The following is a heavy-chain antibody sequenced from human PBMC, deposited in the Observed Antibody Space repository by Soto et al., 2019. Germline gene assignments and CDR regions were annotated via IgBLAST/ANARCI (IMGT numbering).Heavy chain of an antibody. D-gene: IGHD6-13*01. CDR1: GGSFSGYY. CDR3: ARGRAAAWDY. J-gene: IGHJ4*02. V-gene: IGHV4-34*01. Sequence: SETLSLTCAVYGGSFSGYYWSWIRQPPGKGLEWIGEINHSGSTNYNPSLKSRVTISVDTSKNQFSLKLSSVTAADTAVYYCARGRAAAWDYWGQGTLVTVSS. CDR2: INHSGST.